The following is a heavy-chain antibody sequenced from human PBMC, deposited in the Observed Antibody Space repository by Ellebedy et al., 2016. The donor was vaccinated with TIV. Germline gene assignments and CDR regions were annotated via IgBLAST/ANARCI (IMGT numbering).Heavy chain of an antibody. V-gene: IGHV3-73*01. D-gene: IGHD6-13*01. J-gene: IGHJ4*02. CDR1: GFTFSGSA. CDR2: IRTKTNSYAT. CDR3: TFFPSSRWPQ. Sequence: PGGSLRLSCAASGFTFSGSAMHWVRQASGKGLEWVGRIRTKTNSYATAYAASVEGRFTISRDDSSNTAYLQMSSLKTEDTAMYYCTFFPSSRWPQWGQGTLVTVSS.